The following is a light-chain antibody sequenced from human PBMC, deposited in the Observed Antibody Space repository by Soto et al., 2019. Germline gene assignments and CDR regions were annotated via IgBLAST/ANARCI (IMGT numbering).Light chain of an antibody. CDR3: QQYGSSPRT. V-gene: IGKV3-20*01. CDR2: GAS. Sequence: IVMKQSPATLSLSPGGRATLSCRASQSVVSSYVAWYQHKPGQAPRPLIYGASSRATGIPDRFSGSGSGTDFTLTISRLEPEDFAVYYCQQYGSSPRTFGQGTKVDIK. CDR1: QSVVSSY. J-gene: IGKJ1*01.